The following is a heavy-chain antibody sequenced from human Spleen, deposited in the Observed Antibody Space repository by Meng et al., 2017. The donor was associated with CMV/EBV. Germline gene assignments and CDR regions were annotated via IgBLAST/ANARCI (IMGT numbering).Heavy chain of an antibody. CDR2: IDLSGGDT. Sequence: ASVKVSGKASGYTFTNYYIHWVRQAHGQGLEWMGIIDLSGGDTSYAQRYKDRVTMTRDTSTSTVYMELSSLTSEDTAVYYCAREVDYWGQGTLVTVS. V-gene: IGHV1-46*01. CDR3: AREVDY. CDR1: GYTFTNYY. J-gene: IGHJ4*02.